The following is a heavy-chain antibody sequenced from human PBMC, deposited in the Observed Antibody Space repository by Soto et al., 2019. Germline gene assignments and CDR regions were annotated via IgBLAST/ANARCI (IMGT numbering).Heavy chain of an antibody. CDR1: GYSYTSYL. CDR2: IDPSDSYT. J-gene: IGHJ5*02. CDR3: ARIIRGVIIHDFWFDP. Sequence: SQKISCKGSGYSYTSYLISWVRQIPGKGLEWMGRIDPSDSYTNYSPSFQGHVTISADKSISTAYLQWSSLKASDTAMYYCARIIRGVIIHDFWFDPWGQGTLVTVSS. D-gene: IGHD3-10*01. V-gene: IGHV5-10-1*01.